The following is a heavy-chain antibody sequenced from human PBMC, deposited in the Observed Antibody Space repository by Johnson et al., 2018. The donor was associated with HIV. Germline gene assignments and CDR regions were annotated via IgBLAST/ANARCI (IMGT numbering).Heavy chain of an antibody. CDR1: GFTFSDYA. Sequence: QVQLVESGGGVVQPGGSLRLSCVASGFTFSDYAMHWVRQAPGKGLEWVAVIAYDLSNEFYADSVKGRFTISRDNAKNSLYLQMNSLRAEDTAVYYCARGPVFDIWGQGTRVTVSS. CDR3: ARGPVFDI. CDR2: IAYDLSNE. J-gene: IGHJ3*02. V-gene: IGHV3-30*04.